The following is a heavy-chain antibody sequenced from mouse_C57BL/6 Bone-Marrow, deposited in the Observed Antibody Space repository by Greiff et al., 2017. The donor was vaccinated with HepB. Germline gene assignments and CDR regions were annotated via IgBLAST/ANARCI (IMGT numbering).Heavy chain of an antibody. CDR2: IHPNSGST. CDR3: ARSLLWNYYAMDY. CDR1: GYTFTSYW. J-gene: IGHJ4*01. V-gene: IGHV1-64*01. Sequence: VKLMESGAELVKPGASVKLSCKASGYTFTSYWMHWVKQRPGQGLEWIGMIHPNSGSTNYNEKFKSKATLTVDKSSSTAYMQLSSLTSEDSAVYYCARSLLWNYYAMDYWGQGTSVTVSS. D-gene: IGHD2-10*01.